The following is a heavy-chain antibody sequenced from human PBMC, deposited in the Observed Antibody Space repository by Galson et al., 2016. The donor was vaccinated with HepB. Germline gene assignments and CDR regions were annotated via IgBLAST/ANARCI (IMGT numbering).Heavy chain of an antibody. Sequence: SLRLSCAASGITLRGYWMHWVRQAPGKGLVWVSRITSDGITTAYADSVKGRFTISRDNVKNALYLQMNSLRAEDTAVYYCARVGRYYDDTTYHETFDIWGQGTMVTVSS. CDR3: ARVGRYYDDTTYHETFDI. V-gene: IGHV3-74*01. CDR2: ITSDGITT. D-gene: IGHD3-16*01. CDR1: GITLRGYW. J-gene: IGHJ3*02.